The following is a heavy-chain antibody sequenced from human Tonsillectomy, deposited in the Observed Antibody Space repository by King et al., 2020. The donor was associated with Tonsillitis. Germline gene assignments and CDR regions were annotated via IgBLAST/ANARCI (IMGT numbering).Heavy chain of an antibody. CDR2: IYHTGST. CDR3: ARFGHENYYYYYMDV. V-gene: IGHV4-39*01. CDR1: GGSISRSTYY. D-gene: IGHD3-10*01. J-gene: IGHJ6*03. Sequence: MQLQESGPGLVKPSETLSLTCTVSGGSISRSTYYWGWIRQPPGKGLEWIASIYHTGSTHHNPSLKSRVTISVDTSKNQFSVKLSSVTAADTAVYYCARFGHENYYYYYMDVWGKGTTVTVSS.